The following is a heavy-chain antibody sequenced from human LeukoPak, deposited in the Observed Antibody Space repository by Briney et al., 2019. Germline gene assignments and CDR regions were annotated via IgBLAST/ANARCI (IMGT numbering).Heavy chain of an antibody. Sequence: GGSLRLSCAASGFTFEDYAMHWGRQAPGKGLEWVSGISWNSGSIGYADSVKGRFTISRDNAKNSLYLQMNSLRAEDTALYYCARSHYYDSSGYNDYWGQGTLVTVYS. D-gene: IGHD3-22*01. CDR3: ARSHYYDSSGYNDY. J-gene: IGHJ4*02. V-gene: IGHV3-9*01. CDR1: GFTFEDYA. CDR2: ISWNSGSI.